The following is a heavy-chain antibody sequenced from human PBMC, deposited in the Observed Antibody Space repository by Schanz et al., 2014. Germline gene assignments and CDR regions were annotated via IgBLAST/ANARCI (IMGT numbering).Heavy chain of an antibody. CDR1: GFTFSIYG. J-gene: IGHJ4*02. V-gene: IGHV3-23*01. Sequence: EVQLLESGGGLVQPGGSLRLSCAASGFTFSIYGMSWVRQAPGKGLEWISYISNSGTYTKYADSVKGRFTISRDNSKNTLYLQMNSLRAEDTAVYYCAKDLAAVGVFDYWGQGSLVTVSP. CDR2: ISNSGTYT. D-gene: IGHD6-13*01. CDR3: AKDLAAVGVFDY.